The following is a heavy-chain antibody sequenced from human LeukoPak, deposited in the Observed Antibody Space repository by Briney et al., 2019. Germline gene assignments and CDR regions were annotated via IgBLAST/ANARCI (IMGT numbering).Heavy chain of an antibody. D-gene: IGHD2-21*02. CDR1: GFTFSSYW. CDR3: AKGSRGSCRGAYCYSFDN. CDR2: ISGSDPGT. V-gene: IGHV3-23*01. Sequence: GGSLRLSCAASGFTFSSYWMSWVRQIPGKGLEWVSAISGSDPGTYYADSVEGRFTISRVNSRNTLYLQMNRLRVEDTAVYYCAKGSRGSCRGAYCYSFDNWGQGAVVTVSS. J-gene: IGHJ4*02.